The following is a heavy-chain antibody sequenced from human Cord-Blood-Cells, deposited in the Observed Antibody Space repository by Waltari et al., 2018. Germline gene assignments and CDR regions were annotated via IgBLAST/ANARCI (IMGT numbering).Heavy chain of an antibody. Sequence: QVQLVQSGAEVKKPGASVKVSCKASGYTFTSYAMHLCRPAPGQRLEWMGWINAGNGNTKYSQKFQGRVTITRDTSASTAYMELSSLRSEDTAVYYCARGGNGGNSNWYFDLWGRGTLVTVSS. CDR2: INAGNGNT. CDR3: ARGGNGGNSNWYFDL. J-gene: IGHJ2*01. CDR1: GYTFTSYA. V-gene: IGHV1-3*01. D-gene: IGHD2-21*02.